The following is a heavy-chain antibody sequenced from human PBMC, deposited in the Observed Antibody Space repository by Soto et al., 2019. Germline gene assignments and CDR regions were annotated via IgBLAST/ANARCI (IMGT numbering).Heavy chain of an antibody. CDR2: IYYSGST. D-gene: IGHD5-18*01. CDR1: GGSISSGDYY. CDR3: ARGSGNSYEWNY. V-gene: IGHV4-30-4*01. Sequence: SETLSLTCTVSGGSISSGDYYWSWIRQPPGKGLEWIGYIYYSGSTYYNPSLKSRVTISVDTSRNQFSLKLSSVTAADTAVYYCARGSGNSYEWNYWGQGTLVTVSS. J-gene: IGHJ4*02.